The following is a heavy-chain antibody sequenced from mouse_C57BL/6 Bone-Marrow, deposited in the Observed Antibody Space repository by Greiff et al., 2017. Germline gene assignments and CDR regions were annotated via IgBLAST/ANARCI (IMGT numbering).Heavy chain of an antibody. CDR3: AGGYYGSSLAY. J-gene: IGHJ3*01. CDR1: GYTFTSYW. CDR2: INPSNGGT. Sequence: VQLQQPGTELVKPGASVKLSCKASGYTFTSYWMHWVKLRPGQGLEWIGNINPSNGGTNYNEKFNSKATLTVDKSSSTAYMQLSSLTSEDYAGYYCAGGYYGSSLAYWGQGTLVTVSA. D-gene: IGHD1-1*01. V-gene: IGHV1-53*01.